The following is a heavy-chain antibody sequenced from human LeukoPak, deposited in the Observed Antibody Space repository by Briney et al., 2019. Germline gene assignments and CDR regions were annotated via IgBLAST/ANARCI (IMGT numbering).Heavy chain of an antibody. J-gene: IGHJ4*02. CDR1: GGSFSGYY. Sequence: PSETLSLTCAVYGGSFSGYYWSWIRQPPGKGLEWIGEINHSGSTNYNPSLKSRVTISVDTSKNQFSLKLSSATAADTAVYYCARGMLMITFGGVIGYFDYWGQGTLVTVSS. CDR2: INHSGST. CDR3: ARGMLMITFGGVIGYFDY. V-gene: IGHV4-34*01. D-gene: IGHD3-16*02.